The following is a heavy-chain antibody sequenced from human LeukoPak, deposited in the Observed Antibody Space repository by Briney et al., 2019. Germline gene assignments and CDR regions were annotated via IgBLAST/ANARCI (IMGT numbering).Heavy chain of an antibody. CDR2: IYYSGST. Sequence: SETLSLTCTVSGGSISSSNYYWGWIRQPPGKGLEWIGSIYYSGSTYYNPSLKSRGTISVDTSKNQFSLKLSSVTAADTAVYYCARLRGYSYGSVDYWGQGTLVTVSS. D-gene: IGHD5-18*01. CDR1: GGSISSSNYY. J-gene: IGHJ4*02. V-gene: IGHV4-39*01. CDR3: ARLRGYSYGSVDY.